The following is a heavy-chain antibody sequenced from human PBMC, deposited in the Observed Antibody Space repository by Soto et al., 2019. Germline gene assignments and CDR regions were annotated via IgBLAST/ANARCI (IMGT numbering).Heavy chain of an antibody. CDR1: GGSISSGGYY. V-gene: IGHV4-31*03. CDR3: ARDVPLRTVNDYYYYMDV. J-gene: IGHJ6*03. D-gene: IGHD4-4*01. CDR2: IYYSGST. Sequence: PSETLSLTCTVSGGSISSGGYYWSWIRQHPGKGLEWIGYIYYSGSTYYNPSLKSRVTISVDTSKNQFSLKLSSVTAADTAVFYFARDVPLRTVNDYYYYMDVWGKGTTVTVSS.